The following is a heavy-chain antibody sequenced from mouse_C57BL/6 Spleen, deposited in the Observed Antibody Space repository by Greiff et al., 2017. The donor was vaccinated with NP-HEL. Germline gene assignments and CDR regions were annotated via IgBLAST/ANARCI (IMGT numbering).Heavy chain of an antibody. CDR3: ARYDGYYVRNAMDY. J-gene: IGHJ4*01. V-gene: IGHV1-55*01. D-gene: IGHD2-3*01. CDR1: GYTFTSYW. Sequence: QVQLQQPGAELVKPGASVKMSCKASGYTFTSYWITWVKQRPGQGLEWIGDIYPGSGSTNYNEKFKSKATLTVDTSSSTAYMQLSSLTSEDSAVYYCARYDGYYVRNAMDYWGQGTSVTVSS. CDR2: IYPGSGST.